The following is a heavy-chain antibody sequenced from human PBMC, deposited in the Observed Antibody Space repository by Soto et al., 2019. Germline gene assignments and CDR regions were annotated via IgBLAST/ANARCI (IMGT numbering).Heavy chain of an antibody. J-gene: IGHJ4*02. Sequence: SETLSLTCIVSGESISSSFYYWGLIRQPPGKGLEWIGSIYYSGRTYYNPSFKSRVTISIDTSKNQFSLKLSSVTATDTAVYYCARQLTTVVTQAYFDHWGQGALVTVSS. V-gene: IGHV4-39*01. CDR2: IYYSGRT. CDR3: ARQLTTVVTQAYFDH. CDR1: GESISSSFYY. D-gene: IGHD2-21*02.